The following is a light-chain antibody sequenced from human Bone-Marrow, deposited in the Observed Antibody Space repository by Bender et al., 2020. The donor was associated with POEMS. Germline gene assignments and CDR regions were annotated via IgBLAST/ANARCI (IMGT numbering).Light chain of an antibody. CDR1: SRDVGGYKY. Sequence: QSALTQPASVSGSPGQSVTISCTGTSRDVGGYKYVSWYQQHPGEAPRLMIYEVRKRPSGVPDRFSGSKSGNTASLTVSGLQADDEAHYYCFSYAGGNTWMFGGGTTLTVL. J-gene: IGLJ3*02. CDR2: EVR. V-gene: IGLV2-8*01. CDR3: FSYAGGNTWM.